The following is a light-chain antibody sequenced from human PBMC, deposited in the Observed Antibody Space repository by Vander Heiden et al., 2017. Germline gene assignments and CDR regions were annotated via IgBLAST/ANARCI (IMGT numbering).Light chain of an antibody. V-gene: IGKV3-11*01. CDR2: DTS. CDR3: QQRSNFLS. Sequence: EIVLTQSPATLSLSPGERATLSCRASQSVGSFLAWYQQKPGQAPRLLIYDTSNRAVGIPARFSGSRSGTDFTLTISSLEPEDFAVYYCQQRSNFLSFGGGTKVEIK. J-gene: IGKJ4*01. CDR1: QSVGSF.